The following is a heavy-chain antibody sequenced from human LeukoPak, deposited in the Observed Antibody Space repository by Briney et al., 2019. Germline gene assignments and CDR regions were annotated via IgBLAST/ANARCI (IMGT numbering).Heavy chain of an antibody. J-gene: IGHJ5*02. Sequence: SETLSLTCTVSGGTISSYYWSWIRQPPGKGLEWIGYIYYSGSTNYNPSLKSRVTISVDTSKTQFSLKLSSVTAADTAVYYCARHCTLNENWFDPWGQGALVTVSS. V-gene: IGHV4-59*08. CDR2: IYYSGST. D-gene: IGHD2-8*01. CDR1: GGTISSYY. CDR3: ARHCTLNENWFDP.